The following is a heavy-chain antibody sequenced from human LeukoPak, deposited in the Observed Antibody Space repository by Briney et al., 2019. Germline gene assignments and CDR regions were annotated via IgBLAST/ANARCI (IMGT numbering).Heavy chain of an antibody. CDR3: ARHEAMIGVLYMDV. CDR2: IYTSGST. V-gene: IGHV4-61*02. Sequence: SETLSLTCTVSGGSISSGSYHWSWIRQPAGKGLEWIGRIYTSGSTKYNPSLKSRVTISVDKSKNQFSLKLSSVTAADTAVYYCARHEAMIGVLYMDVWGKGTTVTISS. D-gene: IGHD3-22*01. J-gene: IGHJ6*03. CDR1: GGSISSGSYH.